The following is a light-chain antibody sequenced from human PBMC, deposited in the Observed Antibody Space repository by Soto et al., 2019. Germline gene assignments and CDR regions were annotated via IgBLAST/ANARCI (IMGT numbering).Light chain of an antibody. Sequence: QSALTQPASVSGSPGQSITISCTGTSSDVGSYNLVSWYQQHPGKAPKFMIYGVTKRPSGVSNRFSGSKSGNTASLTISGLQAEDEADYYCCSYAGSNTYVFGTGTKLTGL. V-gene: IGLV2-23*02. J-gene: IGLJ1*01. CDR1: SSDVGSYNL. CDR3: CSYAGSNTYV. CDR2: GVT.